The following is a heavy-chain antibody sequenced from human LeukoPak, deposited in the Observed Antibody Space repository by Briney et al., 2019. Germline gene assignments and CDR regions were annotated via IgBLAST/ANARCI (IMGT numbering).Heavy chain of an antibody. CDR1: GFTFSSYA. CDR3: ASSDKGYYYGMDV. V-gene: IGHV3-23*01. D-gene: IGHD6-19*01. J-gene: IGHJ6*02. CDR2: ISGSGGST. Sequence: GGSLRLSCAASGFTFSSYAMSWVRQAPGKGLEWVSAISGSGGSTYYADSVKGRFTISRDNSKNTLYLQMNSLRAEDTAVYYCASSDKGYYYGMDVWGQGTTVTVSS.